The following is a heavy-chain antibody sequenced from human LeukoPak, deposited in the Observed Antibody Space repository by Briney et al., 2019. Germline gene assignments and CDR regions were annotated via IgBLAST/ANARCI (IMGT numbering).Heavy chain of an antibody. CDR2: IYPGDSDT. Sequence: GESLKISCKGSRYSFTSYWIGWVRQMPGKGLEWMGIIYPGDSDTRYSPSFQGQVTISADKSISTAYLQWSSLKASDTAMYYCARRGSSPRHAFDIWGQGTMVTVSS. CDR3: ARRGSSPRHAFDI. CDR1: RYSFTSYW. J-gene: IGHJ3*02. V-gene: IGHV5-51*01.